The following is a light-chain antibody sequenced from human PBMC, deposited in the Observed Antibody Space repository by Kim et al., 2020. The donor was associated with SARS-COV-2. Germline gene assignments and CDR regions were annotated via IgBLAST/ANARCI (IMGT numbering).Light chain of an antibody. CDR3: QQYNNWPHT. V-gene: IGKV3-15*01. Sequence: SVSPGERATLSCRARQSVSSNLAWYQQKPGQAPRLLIYGASTRATGIPARFSGSGSGTEFTLTISSLQSEDFAVYYCQQYNNWPHTFGQGTKLEI. J-gene: IGKJ2*01. CDR1: QSVSSN. CDR2: GAS.